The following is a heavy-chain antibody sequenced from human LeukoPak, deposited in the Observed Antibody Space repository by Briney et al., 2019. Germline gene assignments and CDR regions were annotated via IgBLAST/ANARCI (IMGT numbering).Heavy chain of an antibody. V-gene: IGHV4-59*01. CDR1: GGSLSSYY. CDR2: IYYSGST. D-gene: IGHD1-7*01. J-gene: IGHJ4*02. CDR3: ARGVTGTTLDFDY. Sequence: SETLSLTCTVSGGSLSSYYWSWIRQPPGKGLEWIGYIYYSGSTNYNPSLKSRVTISVDTSKNQFSLKLSSVTAADTAVYYCARGVTGTTLDFDYWGQGTLVTVSS.